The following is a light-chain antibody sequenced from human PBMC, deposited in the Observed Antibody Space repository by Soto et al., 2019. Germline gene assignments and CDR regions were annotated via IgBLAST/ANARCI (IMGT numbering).Light chain of an antibody. CDR2: AAS. J-gene: IGKJ1*01. V-gene: IGKV1-39*01. CDR1: QSISNY. Sequence: DIQMTQSPSSLSASVGDRLTITCRASQSISNYLNWYQQKPGKAPKLLIYAASSLQSGVPSRFSGSGSGTDLTLTISSLQPEDFATYYCQQSYSTPRTFGQGTKVDIK. CDR3: QQSYSTPRT.